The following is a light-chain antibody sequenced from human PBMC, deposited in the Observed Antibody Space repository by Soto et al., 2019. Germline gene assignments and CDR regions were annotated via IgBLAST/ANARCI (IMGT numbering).Light chain of an antibody. CDR3: QQDSSWPLT. CDR1: QHVSSN. V-gene: IGKV3-15*01. Sequence: EIVLTQSPGTLSLSPGERATLACRASQHVSSNLAWYQQKPGQAPRLLIYGASIRATGVPATFSGSGSGTEFTLSISSLQSEHLGVYYCQQDSSWPLTFGGGTKVDI. J-gene: IGKJ4*01. CDR2: GAS.